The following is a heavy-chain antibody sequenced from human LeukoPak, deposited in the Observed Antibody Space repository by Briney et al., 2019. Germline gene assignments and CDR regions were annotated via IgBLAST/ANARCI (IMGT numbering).Heavy chain of an antibody. J-gene: IGHJ4*02. Sequence: TSVKVSCKASGYTFIAYYMHWVRQAPGQGLEWMGWINSNSGDTNYAQKFQGRVTMTRDTSISTAYMDLSWLRSDDMAVYYCARAGDIVVPPSSMGIDYWGQGTLVTVSS. V-gene: IGHV1-2*02. CDR1: GYTFIAYY. CDR3: ARAGDIVVPPSSMGIDY. D-gene: IGHD2-2*01. CDR2: INSNSGDT.